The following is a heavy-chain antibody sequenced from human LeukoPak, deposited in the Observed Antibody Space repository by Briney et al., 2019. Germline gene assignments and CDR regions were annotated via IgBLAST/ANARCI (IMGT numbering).Heavy chain of an antibody. Sequence: GGSLRLSCSASGFTFSSFWMGWVRQAPGKGLEWVAVIWYDGSDKYYADSVKGRFTISRDNSKNTLYLQMNSLRAEDTAVYYCAKDKDYGYYMDVWGKGTTVTVSS. CDR2: IWYDGSDK. V-gene: IGHV3-33*06. J-gene: IGHJ6*03. CDR3: AKDKDYGYYMDV. D-gene: IGHD3-16*01. CDR1: GFTFSSFW.